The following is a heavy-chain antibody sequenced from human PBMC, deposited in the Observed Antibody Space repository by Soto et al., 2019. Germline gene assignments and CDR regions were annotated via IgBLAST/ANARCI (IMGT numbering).Heavy chain of an antibody. CDR1: GFTFSSFA. CDR3: AKDQLTAGGDYYYYYGMDV. Sequence: EVVLLESGGGLVQPGGSLRLSCEASGFTFSSFAMSWVRQTTGKGLEWLSGISGGGGGSYYADSVKGRFTISRDNSKNTLYLLMNSLRVEDTALYYCAKDQLTAGGDYYYYYGMDVWGRGTAVTVSS. V-gene: IGHV3-23*01. CDR2: ISGGGGGS. J-gene: IGHJ6*02. D-gene: IGHD6-13*01.